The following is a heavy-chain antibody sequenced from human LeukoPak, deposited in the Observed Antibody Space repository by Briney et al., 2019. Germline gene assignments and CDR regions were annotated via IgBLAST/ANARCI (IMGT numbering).Heavy chain of an antibody. D-gene: IGHD3-10*01. J-gene: IGHJ4*02. CDR2: ISSSSSTI. V-gene: IGHV3-48*04. CDR3: ARVGITMVRGALDY. CDR1: GFTFSSYS. Sequence: PGGSLRLSCAASGFTFSSYSMNWVRQAPGKGLEWVSYISSSSSTIYYADSVKGRFTISRDNAKNSLYLQMNSLRAEDTAVYYCARVGITMVRGALDYWGQGTLVTVSS.